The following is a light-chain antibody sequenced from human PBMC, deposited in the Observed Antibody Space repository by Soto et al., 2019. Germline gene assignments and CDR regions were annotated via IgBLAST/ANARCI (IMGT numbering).Light chain of an antibody. V-gene: IGKV3-15*01. CDR1: QSVSSN. J-gene: IGKJ2*01. Sequence: EIVMKQSPATLSVSPGETDTLSCRASQSVSSNLARYQQKPGQAPRLLIYDASTSATGIPARFSGSGSGTEFTLTISSLQSEDFAVYYCQQYNNWPMYTFGQGTKLEIK. CDR2: DAS. CDR3: QQYNNWPMYT.